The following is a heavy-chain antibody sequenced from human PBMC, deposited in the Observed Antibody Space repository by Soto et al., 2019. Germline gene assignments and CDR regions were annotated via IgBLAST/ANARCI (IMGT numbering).Heavy chain of an antibody. V-gene: IGHV3-33*01. J-gene: IGHJ6*02. CDR3: ARSQYYDFWSGYYTEARFYSGMDV. D-gene: IGHD3-3*01. CDR1: GFTFSSYG. CDR2: IWYDGSNK. Sequence: GSLRLFCAGSGFTFSSYGMHWVRQAPGKGLGWGAVIWYDGSNKYYADPGKGRFTISRDNSKNTPYPQINSLEAEGTGVDYCARSQYYDFWSGYYTEARFYSGMDVWGQGTTVTVSS.